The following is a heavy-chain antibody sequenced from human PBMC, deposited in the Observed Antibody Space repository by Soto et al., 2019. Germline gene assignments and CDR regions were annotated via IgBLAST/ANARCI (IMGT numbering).Heavy chain of an antibody. CDR3: GSPRSGPSPDVGH. V-gene: IGHV1-2*02. D-gene: IGHD2-15*01. J-gene: IGHJ4*01. Sequence: ASVKVSCKASVFSVDTTYCIHWVRRAPGQGLEWMGSINPNSGDTNYAQNFQGGVTMTRDTSISTAYMEVSSHTSDDTAVYYCGSPRSGPSPDVGHWGHGTVVTVSS. CDR1: VFSVDTTYC. CDR2: INPNSGDT.